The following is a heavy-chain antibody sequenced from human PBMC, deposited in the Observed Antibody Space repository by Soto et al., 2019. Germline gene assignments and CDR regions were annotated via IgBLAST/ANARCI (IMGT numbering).Heavy chain of an antibody. CDR3: AKWDSSAPFYYGMDV. CDR1: GFSFSSYA. CDR2: VGDGGGRS. D-gene: IGHD6-25*01. V-gene: IGHV3-23*01. Sequence: GGSLRLSCAASGFSFSSYAMSWVRQAPGKGLEWVSAVGDGGGRSYYADSVKGRFTISRDNSKNTLYLQMISLRVEDTAMYYCAKWDSSAPFYYGMDVWGQGTTVTVSS. J-gene: IGHJ6*02.